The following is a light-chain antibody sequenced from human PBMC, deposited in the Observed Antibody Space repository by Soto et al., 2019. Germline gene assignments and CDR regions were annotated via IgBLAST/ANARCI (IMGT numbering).Light chain of an antibody. Sequence: QSALTQPASVSGSPGQSITISCTGTSSDIGAYNFVSWYQQHPGKAPKLMIFDVSNRPSGVSTRFSGSKSGNTASLTISGLQPEDEADYYCSSYTSGSTPYVFGTGTKVTVL. V-gene: IGLV2-14*03. CDR3: SSYTSGSTPYV. CDR2: DVS. J-gene: IGLJ1*01. CDR1: SSDIGAYNF.